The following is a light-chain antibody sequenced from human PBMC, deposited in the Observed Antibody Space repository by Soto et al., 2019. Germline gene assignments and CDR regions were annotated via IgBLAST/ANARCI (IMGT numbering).Light chain of an antibody. CDR1: QSISSW. V-gene: IGKV1-5*03. Sequence: CRASQSISSWLAWYQQKPGKAPKLLIYKASSLESGVPSRFSGSGSGTDFTLTTSSLPPEDVATYYGQRTYNAPQTLGQGTKVDIK. J-gene: IGKJ1*01. CDR2: KAS. CDR3: QRTYNAPQT.